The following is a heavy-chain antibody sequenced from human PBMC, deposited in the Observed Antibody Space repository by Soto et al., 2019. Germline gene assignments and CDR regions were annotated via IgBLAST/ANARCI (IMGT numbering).Heavy chain of an antibody. CDR3: ARGVVRATTRYAALDI. CDR2: ISGSGGTT. V-gene: IGHV3-23*01. CDR1: GFTFSSYA. J-gene: IGHJ3*02. Sequence: GGSLRLSCAASGFTFSSYAMSWVRQAPGRGLEWVSAISGSGGTTNYGDSVKGRFTISRDNSRNTLYLQMNSLRAEDTAVYYCARGVVRATTRYAALDIWGQGTMVTVSS. D-gene: IGHD1-26*01.